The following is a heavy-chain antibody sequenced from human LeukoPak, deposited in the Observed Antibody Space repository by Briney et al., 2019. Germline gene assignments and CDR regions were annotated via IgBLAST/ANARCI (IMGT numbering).Heavy chain of an antibody. CDR1: GGSISSGGYS. CDR3: ARGTGYSSGWEYFQH. D-gene: IGHD6-19*01. Sequence: SQTLSLTCAVPGGSISSGGYSWSWIRQPPGKGLEWIGYIYHSGSTYFNPSLKSRVTISVDRSKNQFSLKLSSVTAADTAVYYCARGTGYSSGWEYFQHWGQGTLVTVSS. CDR2: IYHSGST. J-gene: IGHJ1*01. V-gene: IGHV4-30-2*01.